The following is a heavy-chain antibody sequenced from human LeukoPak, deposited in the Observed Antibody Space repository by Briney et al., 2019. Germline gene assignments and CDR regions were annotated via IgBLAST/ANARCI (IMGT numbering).Heavy chain of an antibody. CDR1: GFTFSTYG. J-gene: IGHJ4*02. V-gene: IGHV3-33*01. D-gene: IGHD3-22*01. Sequence: PGGSLRLSCAASGFTFSTYGMHWVRQAPGKGLEWVAFFTISRDNAKNSLYLQMNSLRAEDTAVYYCARLPYDSSGYCDYWGQGTLVTVSS. CDR3: ARLPYDSSGYCDY.